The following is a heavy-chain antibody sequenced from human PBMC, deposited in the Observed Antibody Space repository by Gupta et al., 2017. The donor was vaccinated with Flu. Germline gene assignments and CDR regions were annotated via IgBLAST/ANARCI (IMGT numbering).Heavy chain of an antibody. D-gene: IGHD3-10*01. CDR2: IKEDGSVK. Sequence: EVELVESGGGLVQPGGSLRLSCAAPGFTFSNYWMDWVRQAPGKGLEWVANIKEDGSVKNYVDSVKGRFTISRDNAKNSVYLQMNSLRVDDTAVYYCAKNRGWQQFDYWGQGTLVTVSS. CDR1: GFTFSNYW. V-gene: IGHV3-7*01. J-gene: IGHJ4*02. CDR3: AKNRGWQQFDY.